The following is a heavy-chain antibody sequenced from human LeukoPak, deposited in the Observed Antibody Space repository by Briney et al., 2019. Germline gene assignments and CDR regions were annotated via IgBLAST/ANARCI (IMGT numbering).Heavy chain of an antibody. D-gene: IGHD3-22*01. CDR1: GGSFSGYY. J-gene: IGHJ4*02. CDR3: ARTDSSGYSGDY. CDR2: IYYSGIT. V-gene: IGHV4-31*11. Sequence: SETLSLTCAVYGGSFSGYYWSWIRQHPGKGLEWIGYIYYSGITYYNPSLKSRVTISVDTSKNQFSLKLSSVTAADTAVYYCARTDSSGYSGDYWGQGTLVTVSS.